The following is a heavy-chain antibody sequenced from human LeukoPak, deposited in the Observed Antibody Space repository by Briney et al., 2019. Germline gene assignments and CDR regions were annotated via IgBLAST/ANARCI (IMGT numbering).Heavy chain of an antibody. V-gene: IGHV3-21*01. J-gene: IGHJ5*02. D-gene: IGHD6-19*01. CDR3: ARSGGSSGWYWFDP. Sequence: GGSLRLSCAASGFTFSSYSMNWVRQAPGKGLEWVSSISSSSSYIYYADSVKGRFTISRDNAKNSLYLQMNSLRAEDTAVYYCARSGGSSGWYWFDPWGQGTLVTVSS. CDR2: ISSSSSYI. CDR1: GFTFSSYS.